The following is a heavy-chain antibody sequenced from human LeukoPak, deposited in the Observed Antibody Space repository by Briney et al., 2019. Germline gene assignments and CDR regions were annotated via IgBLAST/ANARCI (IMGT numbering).Heavy chain of an antibody. J-gene: IGHJ4*02. CDR3: ARDLMEMATSPLDY. D-gene: IGHD5-24*01. CDR1: GYTFTAYY. V-gene: IGHV1-2*02. CDR2: INPNSGGT. Sequence: ASVRVSCKASGYTFTAYYMHWVRQAPGQGLEWMGWINPNSGGTNYAQKFQGRVTMPRDTSISTAYMELSRLRSDDTAVYYCARDLMEMATSPLDYWGQGTLVTVSS.